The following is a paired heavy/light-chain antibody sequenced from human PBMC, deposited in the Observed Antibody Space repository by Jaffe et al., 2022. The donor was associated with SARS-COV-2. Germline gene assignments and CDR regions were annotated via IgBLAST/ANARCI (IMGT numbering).Heavy chain of an antibody. D-gene: IGHD2-2*01. CDR3: ARESTSSLAFDI. J-gene: IGHJ3*02. V-gene: IGHV3-74*01. CDR2: INSDGTNT. CDR1: GITFSSYW. Sequence: VQLVESGGGLVQPGGSLRLSCAASGITFSSYWMHWVRQAPGKGLVWVSRINSDGTNTIYADSVKGRFTISRDNAKNTLLLQMNSLRAEDTAIYYCARESTSSLAFDIWGQGTTVTVSS.
Light chain of an antibody. CDR1: QSVSIN. CDR2: GAS. CDR3: QQYNNWPSMFT. Sequence: EIVMTQSPATLSVSPGERVTLSCRASQSVSINLAWYRQTPGQAPSLLIYGASTRATGIPPRFSGSGSGTDFTLTISSLQSEDFAVYYCQQYNNWPSMFTFGQGTKLEIK. V-gene: IGKV3-15*01. J-gene: IGKJ2*01.